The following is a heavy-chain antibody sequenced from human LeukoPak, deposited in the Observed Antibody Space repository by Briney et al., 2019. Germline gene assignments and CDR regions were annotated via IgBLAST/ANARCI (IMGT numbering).Heavy chain of an antibody. Sequence: GGSLRLSCAASGFTFSSYGMPWVRQAPGKGLEWVAVISYDGSNKYYADSVKGRFTISRDNSKNTLYLQMNSLRAEDTAVYYCAKDRPMRASGYCSSTSCYTLDAFDIWGQGTMVTVSS. J-gene: IGHJ3*02. V-gene: IGHV3-30*18. CDR1: GFTFSSYG. CDR3: AKDRPMRASGYCSSTSCYTLDAFDI. D-gene: IGHD2-2*02. CDR2: ISYDGSNK.